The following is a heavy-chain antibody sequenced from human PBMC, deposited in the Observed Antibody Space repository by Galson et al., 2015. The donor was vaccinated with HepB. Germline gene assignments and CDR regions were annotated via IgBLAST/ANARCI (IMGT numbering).Heavy chain of an antibody. J-gene: IGHJ3*02. CDR2: VNHSGGT. Sequence: LSLTCAVYDGSFSPYFWSWIRQSPGKGLEWIGEVNHSGGTKYNPSLRSRVTISVDMSKDQFSLKVNSVTAADTAVYYCARERIYYDTSAYPDAFDIWGQGTMVTVSS. CDR1: DGSFSPYF. V-gene: IGHV4-34*01. D-gene: IGHD3-22*01. CDR3: ARERIYYDTSAYPDAFDI.